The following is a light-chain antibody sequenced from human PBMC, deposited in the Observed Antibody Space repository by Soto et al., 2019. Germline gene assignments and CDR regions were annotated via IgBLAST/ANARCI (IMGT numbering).Light chain of an antibody. CDR3: QQSNNWPYT. CDR2: GAS. J-gene: IGKJ2*01. V-gene: IGKV3-15*01. Sequence: EIVMTQSPATLSVSPGERATLSCRASQSVSHNLAWYQQKPGQAPRLLFYGASTRDTGIPARFSGSGSGTDFTLTISSLQSEDFAVYYCQQSNNWPYTFGQGTKLEIK. CDR1: QSVSHN.